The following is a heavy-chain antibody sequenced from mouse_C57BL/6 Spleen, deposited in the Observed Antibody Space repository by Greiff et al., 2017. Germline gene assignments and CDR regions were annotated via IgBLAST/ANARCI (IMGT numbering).Heavy chain of an antibody. Sequence: VQLQQSGPELVKPGASVKISCKASGYSFTGYYMNWVKQSPEKSLEWIGEINPSTGGTTYNQKFKAKATLTVDKSSSTAYMQLKSLTSEDSAVDYCASSNYYGSSYPFAYWGQGTLVTVSA. CDR2: INPSTGGT. CDR3: ASSNYYGSSYPFAY. CDR1: GYSFTGYY. V-gene: IGHV1-42*01. D-gene: IGHD1-1*01. J-gene: IGHJ3*01.